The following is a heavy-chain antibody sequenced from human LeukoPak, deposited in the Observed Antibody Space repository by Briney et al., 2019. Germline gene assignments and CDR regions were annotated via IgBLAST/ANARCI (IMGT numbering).Heavy chain of an antibody. V-gene: IGHV4-4*09. CDR1: GGSISSYY. D-gene: IGHD6-13*01. Sequence: SETLSLTCTVSGGSISSYYWSWIRQPPGKGLEWIGYIYTSGSTNYNPSLKSRVTISVDTSKNQFSLKLSSVTAADMAVYYCARGGPYSSSYYYYMTSGAKGPRSPSP. J-gene: IGHJ6*03. CDR2: IYTSGST. CDR3: ARGGPYSSSYYYYMTS.